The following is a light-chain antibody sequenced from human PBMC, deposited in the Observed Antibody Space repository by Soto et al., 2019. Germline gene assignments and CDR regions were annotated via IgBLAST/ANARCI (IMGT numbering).Light chain of an antibody. CDR1: QSVSSS. Sequence: EIVLTQSPGTLSLSPGETATLSCRASQSVSSSLAWYQQKPGQTPRLLIYDASNRATGIPARFSGSGSGTDFTLTVSSLEPEDFAVYYCQQRSSWPLTFGGGNKVEIK. V-gene: IGKV3-11*01. CDR3: QQRSSWPLT. CDR2: DAS. J-gene: IGKJ4*01.